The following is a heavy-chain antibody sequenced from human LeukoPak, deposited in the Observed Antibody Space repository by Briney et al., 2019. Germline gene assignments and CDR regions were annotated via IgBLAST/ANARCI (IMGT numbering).Heavy chain of an antibody. CDR1: GITVSSNY. V-gene: IGHV3-53*01. J-gene: IGHJ4*02. Sequence: GGSLRLSCAASGITVSSNYMSWGRQAPGKGLEWVSVIYSGGTIYYADSVKGRFTISRDISKNTLYLQMNSLRAEDTAVYYCARERGRATAFFDYWGQGTLVTVSS. CDR3: ARERGRATAFFDY. CDR2: IYSGGTI. D-gene: IGHD1-26*01.